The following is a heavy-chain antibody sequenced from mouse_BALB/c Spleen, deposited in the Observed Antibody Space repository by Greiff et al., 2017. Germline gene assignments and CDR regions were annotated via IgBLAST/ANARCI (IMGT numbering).Heavy chain of an antibody. Sequence: VQLQQPGAELVRPGASVKLSCKASGYTFTSYWINWVKQRPGQGLEWIGNIYPSDSYTNYNQKFKDKATLTVDKSSSTAYMQLSSPTSEDSAVYYCTRRPAWGYAMDYWGQGTSVTVSS. D-gene: IGHD4-1*01. V-gene: IGHV1-69*02. J-gene: IGHJ4*01. CDR3: TRRPAWGYAMDY. CDR1: GYTFTSYW. CDR2: IYPSDSYT.